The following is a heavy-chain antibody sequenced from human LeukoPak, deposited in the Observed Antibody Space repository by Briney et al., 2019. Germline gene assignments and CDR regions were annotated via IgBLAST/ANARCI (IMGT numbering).Heavy chain of an antibody. CDR1: GFRFSSYA. D-gene: IGHD2-2*01. J-gene: IGHJ4*02. Sequence: GRSLRLSCAASGFRFSSYAMHWVRQVPGKGLEWVALISHDGGNIYYADSVKGQFTISRDNSKNTLFLQMDSLRDEDTAVYYCAKSDCESAGCKLLAYWGQGTLVTVSS. CDR3: AKSDCESAGCKLLAY. V-gene: IGHV3-30-3*02. CDR2: ISHDGGNI.